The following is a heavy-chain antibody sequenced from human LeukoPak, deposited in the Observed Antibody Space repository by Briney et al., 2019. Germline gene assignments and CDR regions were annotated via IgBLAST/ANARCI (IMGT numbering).Heavy chain of an antibody. CDR2: IYYSGTT. Sequence: KPSETLSLTCTVSGGSIINRSYYWDWIRQPPGKGLEWIGSIYYSGTTYYNPSLKSRVTISVDASKNQFSLKLSSVTAADTAVYYCVYYYGSGSVEYWGQGTLVTVSS. CDR1: GGSIINRSYY. CDR3: VYYYGSGSVEY. J-gene: IGHJ4*02. V-gene: IGHV4-39*01. D-gene: IGHD3-10*01.